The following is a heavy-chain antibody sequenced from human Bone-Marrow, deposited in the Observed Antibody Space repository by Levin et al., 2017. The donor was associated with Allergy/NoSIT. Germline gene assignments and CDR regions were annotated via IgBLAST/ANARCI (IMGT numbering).Heavy chain of an antibody. J-gene: IGHJ4*02. D-gene: IGHD6-13*01. Sequence: GGSLRLSCAASGFSFSTYAMHWVRQAPGKGLEWMAVISYDGREKYYADSVKGRFTVSRDNSKNTLYLQMSSLRAEDTALYYCAKGYSSSRVGYFDYWGQGTLVTVSS. CDR1: GFSFSTYA. V-gene: IGHV3-30*18. CDR3: AKGYSSSRVGYFDY. CDR2: ISYDGREK.